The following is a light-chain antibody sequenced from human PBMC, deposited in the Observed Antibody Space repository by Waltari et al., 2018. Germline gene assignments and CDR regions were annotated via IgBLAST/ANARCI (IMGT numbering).Light chain of an antibody. CDR3: CSYAGTDWV. CDR1: SSDVGSYNL. J-gene: IGLJ3*02. V-gene: IGLV2-23*01. CDR2: EGS. Sequence: QSALTQPASVSGSPGQSITISCTGTSSDVGSYNLVSWYQQHPGKAPKLMIYEGSKRPSGVSNPFSGSKSGNTASLTIAGLQAEDEADYYCCSYAGTDWVFGGGTKLTVL.